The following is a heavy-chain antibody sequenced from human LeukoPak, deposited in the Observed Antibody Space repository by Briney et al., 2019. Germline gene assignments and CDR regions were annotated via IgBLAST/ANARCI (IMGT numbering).Heavy chain of an antibody. V-gene: IGHV1-69*13. J-gene: IGHJ6*02. CDR1: GGTFSSYA. CDR2: IIPIFGTA. CDR3: ARDRSGYCSGGSCFERYHRDPTNYYGMDV. Sequence: ASVKVSCKASGGTFSSYAISWVRQAPGQGLEWMGGIIPIFGTANYAQKFQGRVTITADESTSTAYMELSSLRSEDTAVCYCARDRSGYCSGGSCFERYHRDPTNYYGMDVWGQGTTVTVSS. D-gene: IGHD2-15*01.